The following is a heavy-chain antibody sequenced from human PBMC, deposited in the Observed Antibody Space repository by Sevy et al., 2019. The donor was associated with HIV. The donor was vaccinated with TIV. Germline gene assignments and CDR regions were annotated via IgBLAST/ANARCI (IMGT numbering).Heavy chain of an antibody. J-gene: IGHJ4*02. CDR1: GGSISGSY. D-gene: IGHD6-13*01. CDR3: ASDDSSTWCFHF. Sequence: SETLSLTCTVSGGSISGSYWSWIRQSAGKGLEWIGRIYPSGNTNYNPSLKSRVTMSVDTSENHFSLKLTSVTAADTAAYYCASDDSSTWCFHFWGQGTLVTVSS. V-gene: IGHV4-4*07. CDR2: IYPSGNT.